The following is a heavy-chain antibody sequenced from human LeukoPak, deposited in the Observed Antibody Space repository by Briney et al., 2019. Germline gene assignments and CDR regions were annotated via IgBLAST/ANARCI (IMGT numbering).Heavy chain of an antibody. CDR1: GGSISSYY. CDR3: AKDQQGYSSS. J-gene: IGHJ4*02. CDR2: ISGSGGST. D-gene: IGHD6-13*01. V-gene: IGHV3-23*01. Sequence: ETLSLTCTVSGGSISSYYWSWIRQPPGKGLEWVSAISGSGGSTYYADSVKGRFTISRDNSKNTLYLQMNSLRAEDTAVYYCAKDQQGYSSSWGQGTLVTVSS.